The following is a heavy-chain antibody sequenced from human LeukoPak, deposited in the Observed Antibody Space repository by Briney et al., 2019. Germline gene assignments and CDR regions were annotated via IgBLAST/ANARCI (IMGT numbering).Heavy chain of an antibody. J-gene: IGHJ4*02. D-gene: IGHD3-10*01. CDR1: GFTFDDYG. Sequence: GGSLRPSCAASGFTFDDYGMSWVRQAPGKGLEWVSGINWNGGSTGYADSVKGRFTISRDNAKNSLYLQMNSLRAEDTALYYCARVSYNYYGSGSYYNGPGDYWGQGTLVTVSS. V-gene: IGHV3-20*04. CDR2: INWNGGST. CDR3: ARVSYNYYGSGSYYNGPGDY.